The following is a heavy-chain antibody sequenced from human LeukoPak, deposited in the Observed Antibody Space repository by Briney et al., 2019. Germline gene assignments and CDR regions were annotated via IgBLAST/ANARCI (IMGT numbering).Heavy chain of an antibody. CDR1: GFTFSDYY. Sequence: GALRFSCAASGFTFSDYYMTWIRQAPGKGLEWVSHISSSGKTIYYADSVKGRFTISRDNAKNSLYLQMNSLRAEDTAVYYCARHTGYRAVVDYWGQGTLVTVSS. CDR3: ARHTGYRAVVDY. CDR2: ISSSGKTI. V-gene: IGHV3-11*04. J-gene: IGHJ4*02. D-gene: IGHD6-13*01.